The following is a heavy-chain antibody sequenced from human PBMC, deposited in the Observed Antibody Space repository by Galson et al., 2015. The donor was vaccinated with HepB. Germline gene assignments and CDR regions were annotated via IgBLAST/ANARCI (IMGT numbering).Heavy chain of an antibody. CDR2: IYPDGHIT. D-gene: IGHD2-15*01. CDR1: GLTFTNYA. J-gene: IGHJ4*02. Sequence: SLRLSCAASGLTFTNYAMSWVRQAPGKGLEWVSGIYPDGHITYYADSVKGRFTISRDDSKNTVYLQMNSVRVEDTAVYFCAKDFCRADNCDPFDYWGQGTRVTVSS. CDR3: AKDFCRADNCDPFDY. V-gene: IGHV3-23*01.